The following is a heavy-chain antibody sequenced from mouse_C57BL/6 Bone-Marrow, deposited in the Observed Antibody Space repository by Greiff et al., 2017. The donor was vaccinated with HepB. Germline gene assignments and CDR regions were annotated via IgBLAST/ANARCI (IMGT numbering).Heavy chain of an antibody. CDR3: ARSRDYDGGFAY. V-gene: IGHV1-69*01. D-gene: IGHD2-4*01. Sequence: VQLQQPGAELVMHGASVKLSCKASGYTFTSYWMHWVKQRPGQGLEWIGEIDPSDSYTNYNQKFKGKSKLTVEKSSSTAYMQLSSLTSEDSAVYYCARSRDYDGGFAYWGQGTLVTVSA. CDR2: IDPSDSYT. J-gene: IGHJ3*01. CDR1: GYTFTSYW.